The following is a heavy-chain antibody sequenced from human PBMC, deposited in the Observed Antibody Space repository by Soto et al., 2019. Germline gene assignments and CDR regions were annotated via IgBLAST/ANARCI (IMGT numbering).Heavy chain of an antibody. V-gene: IGHV4-59*01. J-gene: IGHJ4*02. CDR3: ALRSMAVVPEY. CDR1: GGSMSSDY. Sequence: PSETLSLTCTVSGGSMSSDYWSWIRQPPGKGLESIGYLYYGRSANYNPSLKSRVTLSVDTSTNQCSLTLSSMTAADTAVYYCALRSMAVVPEYWGQGTLVTVS. CDR2: LYYGRSA. D-gene: IGHD3-22*01.